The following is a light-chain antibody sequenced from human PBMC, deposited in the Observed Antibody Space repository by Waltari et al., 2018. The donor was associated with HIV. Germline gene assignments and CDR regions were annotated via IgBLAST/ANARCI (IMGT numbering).Light chain of an antibody. CDR2: EVT. J-gene: IGLJ1*01. CDR1: SSDVGGYNY. CDR3: SSYKSSSTPYV. V-gene: IGLV2-14*01. Sequence: QSALTQPASVSGSPGQSITISCTETSSDVGGYNYVPWYQQHPGKAPKLMIYEVTNRPSGVSNRFSGSKSGNTASLTISGLQAEDEADYYCSSYKSSSTPYVFGTGTKVTVL.